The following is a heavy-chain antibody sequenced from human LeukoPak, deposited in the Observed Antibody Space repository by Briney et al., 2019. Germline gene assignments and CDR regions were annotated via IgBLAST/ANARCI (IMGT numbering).Heavy chain of an antibody. J-gene: IGHJ6*03. V-gene: IGHV1-46*01. Sequence: ASVKVSCKASGYTSTSYYMHWVRQAPGQGLEWMGIINPSGGSTSYAQKFQGRVTMTRDTSTSTVYMELSSLRSEDTAVYYCARSYCSGGSCYYYYYMDVWGKGTTVTISS. CDR2: INPSGGST. CDR1: GYTSTSYY. D-gene: IGHD2-15*01. CDR3: ARSYCSGGSCYYYYYMDV.